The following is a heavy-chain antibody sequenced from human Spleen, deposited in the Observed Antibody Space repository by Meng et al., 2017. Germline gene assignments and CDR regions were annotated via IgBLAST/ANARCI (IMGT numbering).Heavy chain of an antibody. Sequence: HLVDSGGGLVQPGGSLRLSCAASGFHVSRNYMRWVRQAPGRGLGWVSLIYSVGKTYYSDSLRVRFSLSRDSSKNTLNPQITSLRAEDTAVYYCARASSDVTPGNYCGQGTLVTVYS. CDR1: GFHVSRNY. J-gene: IGHJ4*02. D-gene: IGHD3-10*01. V-gene: IGHV3-66*01. CDR2: IYSVGKT. CDR3: ARASSDVTPGNY.